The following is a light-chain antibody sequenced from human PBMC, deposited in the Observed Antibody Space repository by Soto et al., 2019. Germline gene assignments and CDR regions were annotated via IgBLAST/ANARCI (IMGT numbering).Light chain of an antibody. CDR3: QSFDSRLSGSV. Sequence: QPVLTQPPSVSGAPGQRVTISCTGSRSNIGAGYDVHWYQQLPGTAPKLLIYGNSNRPSGVPDRFSGSQSGASAPLAITGLQADDEADYYCQSFDSRLSGSVFGTGPKLTVL. CDR1: RSNIGAGYD. J-gene: IGLJ1*01. CDR2: GNS. V-gene: IGLV1-40*01.